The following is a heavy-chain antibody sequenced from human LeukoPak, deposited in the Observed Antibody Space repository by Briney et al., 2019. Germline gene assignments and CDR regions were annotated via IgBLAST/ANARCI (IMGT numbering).Heavy chain of an antibody. J-gene: IGHJ6*02. CDR2: ISSSGSTI. CDR3: ARDPGDYRYYYYGMDV. CDR1: GFTFSDYY. Sequence: GGSLRLSCAASGFTFSDYYMSWIRQAPGKGLEWVSYISSSGSTIYYADSVKGRFTISRDNAKNSLYLQMNSLRAKDTAVYYCARDPGDYRYYYYGMDVWGQGTTVTVSS. V-gene: IGHV3-11*01. D-gene: IGHD4-17*01.